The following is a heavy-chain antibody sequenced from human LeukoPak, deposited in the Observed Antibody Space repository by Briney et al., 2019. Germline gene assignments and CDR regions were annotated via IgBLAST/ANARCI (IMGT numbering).Heavy chain of an antibody. Sequence: SETLSLTCTVSDGSISSGDYYWSWIRQPPGKGLEWIAYISHSGSTYYNPSLQSRVTISVDRSKNQFSLKLSSVTAADTAVYYCASKGGSGWYGGYYYYGMDVWGQGTTVTVSS. CDR3: ASKGGSGWYGGYYYYGMDV. J-gene: IGHJ6*02. D-gene: IGHD6-19*01. V-gene: IGHV4-30-2*01. CDR2: ISHSGST. CDR1: DGSISSGDYY.